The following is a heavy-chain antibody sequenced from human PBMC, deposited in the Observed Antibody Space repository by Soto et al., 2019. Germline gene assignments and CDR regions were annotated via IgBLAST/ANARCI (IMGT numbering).Heavy chain of an antibody. D-gene: IGHD3-10*01. CDR3: AKGSCVPQGSKGGDWLDP. V-gene: IGHV3-23*01. J-gene: IGHJ5*02. CDR1: GVTFSNYA. Sequence: EVQFLESGGGLVQPGGSLRLSCAASGVTFSNYAMNWVRQAPGKGLEWVSGISHSGSSTYYADSVKGRFTISRDNSKNTLFLQMTTRTAEDTAVYYCAKGSCVPQGSKGGDWLDPWGQGTLVTVSS. CDR2: ISHSGSST.